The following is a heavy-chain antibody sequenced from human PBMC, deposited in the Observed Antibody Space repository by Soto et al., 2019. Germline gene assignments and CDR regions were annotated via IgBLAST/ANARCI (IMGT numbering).Heavy chain of an antibody. J-gene: IGHJ3*02. CDR2: ISTYSGDT. V-gene: IGHV1-18*01. Sequence: GASVKVSCKASGYTFFTYDISWVRQAPGQGLEWMGWISTYSGDTKYAQKFQGRVTMTTDTSTTTAYLELRSLRSDDTAVYYCARGRQKWRRNDAFDIWGQGTLVTVS. CDR1: GYTFFTYD. D-gene: IGHD5-12*01. CDR3: ARGRQKWRRNDAFDI.